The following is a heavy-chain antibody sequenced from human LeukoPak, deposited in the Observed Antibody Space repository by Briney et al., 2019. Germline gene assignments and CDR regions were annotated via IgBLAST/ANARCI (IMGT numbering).Heavy chain of an antibody. Sequence: SETLSLTCTVSGDSISSSYWNWIRQPPGKGLEWIGFVYYTGSTNYNPSLKSRVTISVDTSKSHFSLKLSSVTAADTALYYCARDEKAGDTSGYAPRFDFWGQGALVTVSS. V-gene: IGHV4-59*01. CDR3: ARDEKAGDTSGYAPRFDF. J-gene: IGHJ4*02. CDR1: GDSISSSY. D-gene: IGHD3-22*01. CDR2: VYYTGST.